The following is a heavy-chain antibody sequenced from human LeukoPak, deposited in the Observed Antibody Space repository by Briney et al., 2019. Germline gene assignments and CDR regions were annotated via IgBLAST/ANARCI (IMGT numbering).Heavy chain of an antibody. Sequence: SETLSLTCAVYGGSFSGYYWSWIRQAPGKGLEWIGEINHSGSTNYNPSLKSRVTISLDTSKTQFSLKLTSVTAADTAVYYFAREKTYYDSIGNYYGGVFDYWGQGTLVTVSS. V-gene: IGHV4-34*01. CDR1: GGSFSGYY. CDR3: AREKTYYDSIGNYYGGVFDY. J-gene: IGHJ4*02. D-gene: IGHD3-22*01. CDR2: INHSGST.